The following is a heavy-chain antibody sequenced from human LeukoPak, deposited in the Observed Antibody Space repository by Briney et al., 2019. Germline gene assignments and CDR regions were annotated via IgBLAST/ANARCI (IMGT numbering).Heavy chain of an antibody. CDR1: GFTFDDYA. D-gene: IGHD5-18*01. V-gene: IGHV3-9*01. Sequence: SLRLSCAASGFTFDDYAMHWVRQAPGKGLEWVSGISWNSGSIGYADSVKGRFTISRDNSKNTLHLQMNSLRAEDTAVYYCARSIQLWLGYFDYWGQGTLVTVSS. CDR3: ARSIQLWLGYFDY. CDR2: ISWNSGSI. J-gene: IGHJ4*02.